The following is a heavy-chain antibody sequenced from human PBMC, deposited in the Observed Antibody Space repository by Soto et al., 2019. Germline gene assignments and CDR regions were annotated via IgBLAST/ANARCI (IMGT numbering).Heavy chain of an antibody. CDR2: MSPNSGNT. CDR3: ARGMSDGFGEVS. Sequence: QVQLVKSGAEVKKPGASVKVSCKTSGYTFTNDDINWVRQAAGQGLEWIGWMSPNSGNTGYAQKFQGRVTLTRDTSISTAYMELSSLRSEDTAVYYCARGMSDGFGEVSWGQGTLVTVSS. CDR1: GYTFTNDD. J-gene: IGHJ5*02. D-gene: IGHD3-10*01. V-gene: IGHV1-8*02.